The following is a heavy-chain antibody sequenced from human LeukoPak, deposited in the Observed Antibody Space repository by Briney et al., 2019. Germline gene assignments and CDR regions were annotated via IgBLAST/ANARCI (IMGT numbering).Heavy chain of an antibody. CDR2: ISSNGGST. CDR1: GFTFSSYA. Sequence: GESLRLSCAASGFTFSSYAMHWVRQAPGKGLEYVSAISSNGGSTYYANSVKGRFTISRDNSKNTLYLQMGSLRAEDMAVYYCARKAPSPYCGGDCYPPGVGAFDIWGQGTMVTVSS. V-gene: IGHV3-64*01. J-gene: IGHJ3*02. D-gene: IGHD2-21*02. CDR3: ARKAPSPYCGGDCYPPGVGAFDI.